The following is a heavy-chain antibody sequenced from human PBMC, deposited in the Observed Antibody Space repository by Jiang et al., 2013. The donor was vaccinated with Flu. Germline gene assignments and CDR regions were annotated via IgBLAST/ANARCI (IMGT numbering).Heavy chain of an antibody. D-gene: IGHD1-26*01. CDR3: ARGTLVAAARGLDY. Sequence: GPGLVKPSETLSLTCTVSGGSISSYYWSWIRQPPGKGLEWIGYIYYSGSTNYSPSLKSRVTISLDTSKNQFSLKLSSVTAADTAVYYCARGTLVAAARGLDYWGQGTLVTVSS. CDR1: GGSISSYY. J-gene: IGHJ4*02. CDR2: IYYSGST. V-gene: IGHV4-59*13.